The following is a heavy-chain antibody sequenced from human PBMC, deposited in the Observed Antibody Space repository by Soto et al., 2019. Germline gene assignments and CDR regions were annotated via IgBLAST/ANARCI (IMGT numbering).Heavy chain of an antibody. D-gene: IGHD3-22*01. V-gene: IGHV3-21*01. CDR1: GLTFNIYS. J-gene: IGHJ4*02. Sequence: GGSLRLSCAASGLTFNIYSMNWVRQAPGKGLEWVSSISSRSSNIDYADSVKGRFTISRDNANNSLYLQMNNLSADDTAVYYCARDTKMLAPLIYMDHWGRGTLVTVSS. CDR3: ARDTKMLAPLIYMDH. CDR2: ISSRSSNI.